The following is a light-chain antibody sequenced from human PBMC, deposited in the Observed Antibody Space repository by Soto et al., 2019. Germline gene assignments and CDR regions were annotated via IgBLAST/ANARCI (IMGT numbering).Light chain of an antibody. V-gene: IGKV3-20*01. Sequence: ETVMTQSPATLSVSPWERATLSCRASQGVNSNLAWYQQKPGQAPRLLIYGASSRATGIPDRFSGSGSGTDFTLTISRLEPEDFAVYYCQQYGSSPETFGQGTKVDIK. CDR3: QQYGSSPET. J-gene: IGKJ1*01. CDR2: GAS. CDR1: QGVNSN.